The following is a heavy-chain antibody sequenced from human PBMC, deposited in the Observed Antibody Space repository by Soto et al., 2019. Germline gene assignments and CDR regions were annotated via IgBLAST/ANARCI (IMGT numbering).Heavy chain of an antibody. J-gene: IGHJ3*02. V-gene: IGHV3-7*04. Sequence: EVQLVESGGGLVQPGGSLRLSCAASGFTFSSYWMSWVRQAPGKGLEWVANIKHDESEKSYVDSVEGRFTISRDNPKNSLSLQMNSLRVEDTAVYYCAREGRGGFDTWGQGTMVTVSS. D-gene: IGHD3-10*01. CDR3: AREGRGGFDT. CDR1: GFTFSSYW. CDR2: IKHDESEK.